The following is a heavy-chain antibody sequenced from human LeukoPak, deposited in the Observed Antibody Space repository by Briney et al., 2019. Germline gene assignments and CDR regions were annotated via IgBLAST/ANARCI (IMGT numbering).Heavy chain of an antibody. J-gene: IGHJ5*02. CDR3: ARSRVVPYWFDP. Sequence: ASATVSFTASGYTFTIYGISWVWQAPGQGRGGMGWISAYNGNTNYEQKLQGRVPITTTKAKSKAYMELRSLRPSATATAYYARSRVVPYWFDPWGQGTLVTVSS. V-gene: IGHV1-18*01. CDR2: ISAYNGNT. CDR1: GYTFTIYG. D-gene: IGHD2-2*01.